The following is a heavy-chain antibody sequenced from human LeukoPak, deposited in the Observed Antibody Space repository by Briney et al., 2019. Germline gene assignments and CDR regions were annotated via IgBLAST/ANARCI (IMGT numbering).Heavy chain of an antibody. CDR1: GFTVSSNY. CDR3: ARGSDYYYGMDV. J-gene: IGHJ6*02. Sequence: SGGSLRLSCAASGFTVSSNYMSWVRQAPGKGLEWVSVIYSGGSTYYADSVKGRFTISRDNSKNTPYLQMNSLRAEDTAVYYCARGSDYYYGMDVWGQGTTVTVSS. CDR2: IYSGGST. V-gene: IGHV3-53*01.